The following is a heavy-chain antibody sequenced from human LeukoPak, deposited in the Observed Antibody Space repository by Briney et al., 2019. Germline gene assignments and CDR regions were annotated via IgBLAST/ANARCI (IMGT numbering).Heavy chain of an antibody. CDR1: GYTFTGYY. J-gene: IGHJ5*02. CDR3: ARGKLRFLEWSSQNWFDP. Sequence: ASVKVSCKASGYTFTGYYMHWVRQAPGQGLEWMGRINPNSGGTNYAQKFQGRVTMTRDTSISTAYMELSRLRSDDTAVYYCARGKLRFLEWSSQNWFDPWGQGTLVTVSS. D-gene: IGHD3-3*01. CDR2: INPNSGGT. V-gene: IGHV1-2*06.